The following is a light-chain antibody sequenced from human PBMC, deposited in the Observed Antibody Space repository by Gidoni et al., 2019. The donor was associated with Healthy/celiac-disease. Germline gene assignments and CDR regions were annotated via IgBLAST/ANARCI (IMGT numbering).Light chain of an antibody. CDR3: QQWRT. V-gene: IGKV3-15*01. CDR2: GAS. CDR1: QSVSSN. Sequence: EIVMTQSPATLSVSPGERATLSCRASQSVSSNLAWYQQKPGQAPRLLIYGASTRATGIPARFSGSGSGTEFTLTISSLQSEDFAVYYCQQWRTFXQXTKVEIK. J-gene: IGKJ1*01.